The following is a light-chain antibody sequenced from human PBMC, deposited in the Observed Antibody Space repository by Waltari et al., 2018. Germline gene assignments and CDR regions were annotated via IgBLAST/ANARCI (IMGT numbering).Light chain of an antibody. CDR1: SSDVGSYNL. J-gene: IGLJ1*01. CDR2: DVS. Sequence: QSALTQPASVSGSPGQSITISCTGTSSDVGSYNLVSWYQQHPGKAPKPMIYDVSNRPSGISYRFSGSKSANTASLTISGLQAEDEADYYCSSYTSSSTLYVFGSGTKVTVL. CDR3: SSYTSSSTLYV. V-gene: IGLV2-14*02.